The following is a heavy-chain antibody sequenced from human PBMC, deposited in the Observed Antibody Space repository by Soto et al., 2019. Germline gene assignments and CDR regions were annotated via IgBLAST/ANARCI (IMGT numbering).Heavy chain of an antibody. CDR2: ISWNSGSI. CDR3: AKGVYFDY. CDR1: GFTFDDYA. J-gene: IGHJ4*02. Sequence: EVQLVESGGGLVQPGRSLRLSCAASGFTFDDYAMHWVRQAPGKGLEWVSGISWNSGSIGYADSVKGRFTISRDNAKNSLYLQMNSLRAEDTALYYGAKGVYFDYWGQGTLVTVSS. D-gene: IGHD2-8*01. V-gene: IGHV3-9*01.